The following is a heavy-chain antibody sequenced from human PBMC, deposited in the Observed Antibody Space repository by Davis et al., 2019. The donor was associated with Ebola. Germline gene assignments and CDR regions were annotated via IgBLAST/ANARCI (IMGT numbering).Heavy chain of an antibody. Sequence: ASVKVSCKASGYPFTSFDINWVRQATGQGLEWMGWMNPNSGNTGYAQKFQGRVTMTRKTSISTAYMELSRLRSDDTAVYYCARCGEHDYGDLYYYYGMDVWGQGTTVTVSS. CDR2: MNPNSGNT. J-gene: IGHJ6*02. CDR1: GYPFTSFD. D-gene: IGHD4-17*01. V-gene: IGHV1-8*01. CDR3: ARCGEHDYGDLYYYYGMDV.